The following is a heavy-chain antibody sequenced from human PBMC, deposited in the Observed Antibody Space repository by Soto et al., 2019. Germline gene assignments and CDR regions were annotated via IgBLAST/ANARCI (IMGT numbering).Heavy chain of an antibody. D-gene: IGHD6-13*01. CDR3: VKDESINWYSGHFRH. CDR2: INWNSGSI. CDR1: GFTFDDYA. Sequence: AGGSLRLSCAASGFTFDDYAMHWVRQVPGKGLEWVPGINWNSGSIGYGDSVKGRFAISRDNAKNSLHLQMNSLSAEDTAFYYCVKDESINWYSGHFRHWGQGTLVTVS. J-gene: IGHJ1*01. V-gene: IGHV3-9*01.